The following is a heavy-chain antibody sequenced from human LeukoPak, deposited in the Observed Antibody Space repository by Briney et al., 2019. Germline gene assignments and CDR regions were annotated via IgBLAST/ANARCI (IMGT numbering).Heavy chain of an antibody. CDR1: GFTFSNNW. Sequence: GGSLRLSCAVSGFTFSNNWMTWVRQAPGKGLEWVANINQDGGEKYYEDSVKGRLTISRDNAKNSLYLQMNSLRAEDTAVYHCATGRSCTTCYLPDYWGQGTLVTVSS. V-gene: IGHV3-7*01. CDR3: ATGRSCTTCYLPDY. CDR2: INQDGGEK. J-gene: IGHJ4*02. D-gene: IGHD2-2*01.